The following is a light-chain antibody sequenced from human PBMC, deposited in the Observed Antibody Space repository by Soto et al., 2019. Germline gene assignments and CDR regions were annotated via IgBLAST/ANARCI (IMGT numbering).Light chain of an antibody. J-gene: IGKJ5*01. Sequence: DIQMTQSPSSLSASVGDRVTITCRASQGISTFLNWYQHKPGKAPKLLIYAASSLQSGVPSRFSGSGSGTDFTLTISSLQPEDFATYYCQQSYSTPITFGQGTRLEI. CDR3: QQSYSTPIT. CDR2: AAS. V-gene: IGKV1-39*01. CDR1: QGISTF.